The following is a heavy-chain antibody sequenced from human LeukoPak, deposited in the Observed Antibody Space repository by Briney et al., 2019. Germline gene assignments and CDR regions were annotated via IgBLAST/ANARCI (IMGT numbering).Heavy chain of an antibody. V-gene: IGHV1-8*03. CDR3: ARGVPLGYCTYGECYPPYYFDY. Sequence: GASVKVSCKASGYTFISYNINWLRQATGQELEWMGWVNPRSGDAGYLQKFQGRLTITRDSSIDTAYMDLSGLSSEDTAVYYCARGVPLGYCTYGECYPPYYFDYWGQGTLVTAS. D-gene: IGHD2-8*01. CDR2: VNPRSGDA. J-gene: IGHJ4*02. CDR1: GYTFISYN.